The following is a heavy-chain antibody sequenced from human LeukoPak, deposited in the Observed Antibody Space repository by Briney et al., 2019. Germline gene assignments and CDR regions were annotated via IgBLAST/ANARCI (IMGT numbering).Heavy chain of an antibody. D-gene: IGHD3-22*01. CDR3: ARGYDYYDSSGYIDY. Sequence: ASVKVSCKVSGYTFTDYYMHWVRQAPGQGLEWMGRINPNSGGTNYAQKFQGRVTMTRDTSISTAYMELSRLRSDDTAVYYCARGYDYYDSSGYIDYWGQGTLVTVSS. J-gene: IGHJ4*02. V-gene: IGHV1-2*06. CDR2: INPNSGGT. CDR1: GYTFTDYY.